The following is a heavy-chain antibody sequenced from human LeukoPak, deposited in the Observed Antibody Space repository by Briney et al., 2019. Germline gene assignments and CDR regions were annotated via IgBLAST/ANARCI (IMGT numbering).Heavy chain of an antibody. CDR1: GYSFSTYW. Sequence: GESLKISCKGSGYSFSTYWLAWVRQMPGKGLEWTGIIYPGDFDTRYSPSFQGQVTISADESISTAYLQWSSLKASDTAMYYCVRQGYYYDSSAYYSIDYWGQGTLVTVSS. V-gene: IGHV5-51*01. J-gene: IGHJ4*02. CDR2: IYPGDFDT. CDR3: VRQGYYYDSSAYYSIDY. D-gene: IGHD3-22*01.